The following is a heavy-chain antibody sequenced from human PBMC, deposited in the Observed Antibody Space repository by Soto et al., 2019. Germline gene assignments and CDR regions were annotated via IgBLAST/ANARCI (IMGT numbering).Heavy chain of an antibody. CDR3: ARADGDYWWFDA. V-gene: IGHV3-33*01. J-gene: IGHJ5*02. CDR2: IWYDGSNK. CDR1: GFTFSSYG. D-gene: IGHD4-17*01. Sequence: QVQLVESGGGVVQPGRSLRLSCAASGFTFSSYGMHWVRQAPGKGLEWVAVIWYDGSNKYYADSVKGRFTISRDNSKNTLYLQMNSLRAEDTAVYYCARADGDYWWFDAWGQGTLVTVSS.